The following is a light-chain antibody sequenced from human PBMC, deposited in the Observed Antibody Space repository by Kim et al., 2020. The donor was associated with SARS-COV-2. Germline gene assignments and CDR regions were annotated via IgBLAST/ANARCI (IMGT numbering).Light chain of an antibody. CDR1: SSDVGGYNY. V-gene: IGLV2-8*01. J-gene: IGLJ2*01. CDR2: EVN. CDR3: SSYAGDYAV. Sequence: PGQSVPISCTGTSSDVGGYNYVSWYQQHPGKAPKLMIYEVNKRPSGVPDRFSGSKSGNTASLTVSGLQAEDEADYYCSSYAGDYAVLGGGTQLTVL.